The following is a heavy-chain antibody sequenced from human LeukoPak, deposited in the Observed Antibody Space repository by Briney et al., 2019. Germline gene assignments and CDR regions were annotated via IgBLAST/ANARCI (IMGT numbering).Heavy chain of an antibody. V-gene: IGHV3-21*01. CDR3: ARDFHRRYYDSSGYNAFDI. CDR1: GFTFSSYS. D-gene: IGHD3-22*01. J-gene: IGHJ3*02. Sequence: KPGGSLRLSCAASGFTFSSYSMNWVRQAPGKGLEWGSSISSSSSYIYYADSVKGRFTISRGNAKNSLYLQMNSLRAEDTAVYYCARDFHRRYYDSSGYNAFDIWGQGTMVTVSS. CDR2: ISSSSSYI.